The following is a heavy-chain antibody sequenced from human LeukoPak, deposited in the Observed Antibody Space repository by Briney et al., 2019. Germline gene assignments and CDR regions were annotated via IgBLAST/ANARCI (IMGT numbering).Heavy chain of an antibody. Sequence: PGGSLRLSCAAFGFTFDDYAMSWVRHAPGKGLEWVSGINWNGGSTGYADSVKGRFTISRDNAKNSLYLQMNSLRAEDTALYYCARGGWFGELLFDYWGQGTLVTVSS. D-gene: IGHD3-10*01. V-gene: IGHV3-20*04. J-gene: IGHJ4*02. CDR2: INWNGGST. CDR1: GFTFDDYA. CDR3: ARGGWFGELLFDY.